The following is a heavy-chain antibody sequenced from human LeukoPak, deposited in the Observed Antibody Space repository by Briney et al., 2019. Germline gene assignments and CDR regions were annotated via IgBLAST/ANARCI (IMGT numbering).Heavy chain of an antibody. CDR2: IKQDGSDR. CDR1: GFTFRNYW. D-gene: IGHD6-19*01. Sequence: GGSLRLSCAASGFTFRNYWMSWVRQAPGTGLEWVANIKQDGSDRNYATSVRGRFTISRDNAESSLFLQMNSLRAEDTAVYYCVRNLAVAGTCFDSWGQGTLVTVSS. J-gene: IGHJ4*02. V-gene: IGHV3-7*03. CDR3: VRNLAVAGTCFDS.